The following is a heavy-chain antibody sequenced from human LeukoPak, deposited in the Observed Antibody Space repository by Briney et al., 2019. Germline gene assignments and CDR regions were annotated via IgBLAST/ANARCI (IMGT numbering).Heavy chain of an antibody. V-gene: IGHV1-69*05. J-gene: IGHJ4*02. D-gene: IGHD3-22*01. CDR3: ARAEVGYDSSGYDY. CDR1: GGTFSSYA. CDR2: IIPIFGTA. Sequence: SVKVSCKPSGGTFSSYAISWVRQAPGQGLEWMGRIIPIFGTADYAQKFQGRVTITTDESTSTAYMHLSSLRSEDTAVSYCARAEVGYDSSGYDYWGQGTLVTVSS.